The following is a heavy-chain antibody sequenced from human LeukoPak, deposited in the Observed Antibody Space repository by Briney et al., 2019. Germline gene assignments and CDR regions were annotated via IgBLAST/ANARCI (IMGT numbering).Heavy chain of an antibody. D-gene: IGHD3-3*01. J-gene: IGHJ4*02. V-gene: IGHV1-69*05. CDR2: IIPIFGTA. CDR1: GGTFSSYA. Sequence: SVTVSFKASGGTFSSYAISWVRQAPGQGLEWMGGIIPIFGTANYAQKFQGRVTITTDESTSTAYMELSSLRAEDTAVYYCARHWDFWSRYFDYWGRGTLVTVSS. CDR3: ARHWDFWSRYFDY.